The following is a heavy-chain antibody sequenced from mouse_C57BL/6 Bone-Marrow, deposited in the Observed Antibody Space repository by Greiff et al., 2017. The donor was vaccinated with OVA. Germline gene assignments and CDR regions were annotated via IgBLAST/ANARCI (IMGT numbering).Heavy chain of an antibody. V-gene: IGHV1-4*01. Sequence: QVQLQQSGAELARPGASVKMSCKASGYTFTSYTMHWVKQRPGQGLEWIGYINPSSGYTTYNQKFKDKATLTADKSYSTAYMQLSSLTSEDSAVYYCARKGAGNYGEAMDYWGQGTSVTVSS. CDR3: ARKGAGNYGEAMDY. CDR2: INPSSGYT. J-gene: IGHJ4*01. CDR1: GYTFTSYT. D-gene: IGHD2-1*01.